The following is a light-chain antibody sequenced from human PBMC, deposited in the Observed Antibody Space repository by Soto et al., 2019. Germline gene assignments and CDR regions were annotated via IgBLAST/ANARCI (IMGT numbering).Light chain of an antibody. J-gene: IGKJ1*01. V-gene: IGKV1-5*01. Sequence: DIQMTQSPSTLSASVGDRVTITCRVSQSISDSLACYQQKPGKAPYLLISDTSSLERGVPSRFSGSGSGTEFTLTISSMQPDDFAIYYCQQYNGYSRTFGQGTKVEIK. CDR3: QQYNGYSRT. CDR2: DTS. CDR1: QSISDS.